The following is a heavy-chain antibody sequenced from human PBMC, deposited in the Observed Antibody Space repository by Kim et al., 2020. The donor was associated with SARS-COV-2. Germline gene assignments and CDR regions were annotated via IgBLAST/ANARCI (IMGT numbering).Heavy chain of an antibody. V-gene: IGHV3-23*01. CDR3: AKLIFSVWDYFDY. Sequence: GGSLRLSCAASGFTFSSYAMSWVRQAPGKGLEWVSAISGSGGNTYYADFVKGRFTISRDNSKNTLYLQMNSLRAEDTAVYYCAKLIFSVWDYFDYWGQGTLVTVSS. J-gene: IGHJ4*02. D-gene: IGHD3-16*01. CDR2: ISGSGGNT. CDR1: GFTFSSYA.